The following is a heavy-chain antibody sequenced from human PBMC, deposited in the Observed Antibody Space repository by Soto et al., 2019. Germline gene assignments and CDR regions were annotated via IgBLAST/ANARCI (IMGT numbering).Heavy chain of an antibody. J-gene: IGHJ3*02. CDR2: INPSGGNT. V-gene: IGHV1-46*01. CDR1: GYTFTNYY. CDR3: ARGMLTGVDIVATGI. D-gene: IGHD5-12*01. Sequence: QVQLVQSGAEVKKPGASVKVSCKASGYTFTNYYMHWVRQAPGQWLEWMGMINPSGGNTRYAQKFRGRVTMTRDTSTSTVYMELSSLRSEDTAVYYCARGMLTGVDIVATGIWGQGTMVTVSS.